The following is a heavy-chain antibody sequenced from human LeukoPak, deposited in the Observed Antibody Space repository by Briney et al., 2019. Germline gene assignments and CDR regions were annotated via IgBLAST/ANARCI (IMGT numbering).Heavy chain of an antibody. J-gene: IGHJ4*02. D-gene: IGHD2-8*01. V-gene: IGHV3-23*01. CDR1: GFTFSSYA. CDR2: ISGSGGST. Sequence: GGSLRLSCAASGFTFSSYAMSWVRQAPGKGLEWVSAISGSGGSTYYADSVKGRFTISRDNSKNTLYLQMNSLRAEVTAVYYCAKSAQGYCTNGVCYPDYWGQGTLVTVSS. CDR3: AKSAQGYCTNGVCYPDY.